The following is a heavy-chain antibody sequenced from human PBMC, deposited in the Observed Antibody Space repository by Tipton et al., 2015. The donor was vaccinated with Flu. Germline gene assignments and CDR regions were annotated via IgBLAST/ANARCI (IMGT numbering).Heavy chain of an antibody. CDR3: AKVIPELVAGLQY. V-gene: IGHV3-7*01. CDR2: IKQGGSEE. D-gene: IGHD6-19*01. J-gene: IGHJ1*01. Sequence: QLVQSGGGLIQPGGSLRLSCAASGFTVSSNYLSWVRPAPGKGLEWVATIKQGGSEEYYVDSVKGRFTISRDNAKNSLYLQMNSLRAVDTAVYYCAKVIPELVAGLQYWGQGTLVTVSS. CDR1: GFTVSSNY.